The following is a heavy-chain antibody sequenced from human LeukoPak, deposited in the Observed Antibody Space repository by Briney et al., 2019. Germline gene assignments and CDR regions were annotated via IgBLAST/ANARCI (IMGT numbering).Heavy chain of an antibody. V-gene: IGHV4-34*01. D-gene: IGHD2-15*01. Sequence: SETLSLTCAVYGGSFSGYYWSWIRQPPGKGLEWIGEINHSGSTNYNPSLKSRVTISVDTSKNQFSLKLSSVTAADTAVYYCAREYCSGGSCYIALDIWGQGTMVTVSS. CDR1: GGSFSGYY. CDR3: AREYCSGGSCYIALDI. J-gene: IGHJ3*02. CDR2: INHSGST.